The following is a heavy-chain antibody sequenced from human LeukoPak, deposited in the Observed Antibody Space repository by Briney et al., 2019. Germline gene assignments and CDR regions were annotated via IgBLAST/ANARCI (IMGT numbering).Heavy chain of an antibody. CDR1: GFTFSKYA. CDR3: AKVLSGTYGTKVDY. D-gene: IGHD1-26*01. V-gene: IGHV3-23*01. J-gene: IGHJ4*02. Sequence: GSLRLSCAASGFTFSKYAMIWVRQAPGKGLDWVSAISSSGGDAYYAESVKGRFTISRDNSKNALSLQMNSLRPEDTAVYYCAKVLSGTYGTKVDYWGQGTLVTVSS. CDR2: ISSSGGDA.